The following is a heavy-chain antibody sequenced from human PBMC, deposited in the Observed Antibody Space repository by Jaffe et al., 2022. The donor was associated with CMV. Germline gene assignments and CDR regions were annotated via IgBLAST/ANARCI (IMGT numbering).Heavy chain of an antibody. V-gene: IGHV3-23*04. D-gene: IGHD2-2*01. J-gene: IGHJ4*02. CDR2: ISGKSGST. CDR3: AKTPGYCTITNCPFGY. Sequence: EVQLVESGGGLVQPGGSLRLSCAASGFTFSSYAMSWVRQAPGKGLEWVSVISGKSGSTYYADSVKGRFTISRDNSKNTLYLQMNSLRAEDTAVYYCAKTPGYCTITNCPFGYWGQGTLVTVSS. CDR1: GFTFSSYA.